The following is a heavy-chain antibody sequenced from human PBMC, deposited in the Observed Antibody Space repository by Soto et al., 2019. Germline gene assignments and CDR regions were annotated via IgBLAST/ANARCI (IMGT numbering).Heavy chain of an antibody. Sequence: ASVKVSCKASGGTFSSYAINWVRQAPGQGLEWMGRISPKSGGTNYAQKFQGRVSMTWDTSLKTAYMELSSLMSEDTAVYYCARPPGYISDWYYFDLWGQGTQVTVSS. CDR3: ARPPGYISDWYYFDL. CDR1: GGTFSSYA. V-gene: IGHV1-2*02. D-gene: IGHD3-9*01. J-gene: IGHJ4*02. CDR2: ISPKSGGT.